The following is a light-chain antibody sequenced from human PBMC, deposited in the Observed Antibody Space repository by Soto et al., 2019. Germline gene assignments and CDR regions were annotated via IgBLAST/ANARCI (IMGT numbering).Light chain of an antibody. CDR1: QNVRNK. Sequence: EVVMTQSPATLSVSPGERATLSCRASQNVRNKLAWYLQKPGQPPRLLIYDASTRATGIPARFSGSGSGTEFTLTISSLQSEDFAVYYCQQYYDWPPLAFGGGTKVEIK. V-gene: IGKV3-15*01. J-gene: IGKJ4*01. CDR3: QQYYDWPPLA. CDR2: DAS.